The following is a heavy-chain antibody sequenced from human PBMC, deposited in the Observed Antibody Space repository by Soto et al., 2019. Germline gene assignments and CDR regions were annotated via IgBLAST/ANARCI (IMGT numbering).Heavy chain of an antibody. D-gene: IGHD3-10*01. CDR3: AKSITPRPNYFDY. CDR1: GFTFSSYG. V-gene: IGHV3-33*06. J-gene: IGHJ4*02. CDR2: IWYDGTNK. Sequence: QVQLVESGGGVVQPGRSLRLSCAASGFTFSSYGMHWVRQAPGKGLEWVAVIWYDGTNKYYADSVKGRFTISRDNSKNTLYLQMNRLRAEDTAVYYCAKSITPRPNYFDYWGQGPLVTVSS.